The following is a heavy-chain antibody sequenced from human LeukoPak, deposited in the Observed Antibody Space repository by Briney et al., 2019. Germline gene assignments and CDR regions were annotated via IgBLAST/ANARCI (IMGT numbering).Heavy chain of an antibody. CDR2: IIPIFGTA. D-gene: IGHD5-24*01. CDR3: AREGGATNPFDY. V-gene: IGHV1-69*13. CDR1: GGTSSSYA. Sequence: SVKVSCKASGGTSSSYAISWVRQAPGQGLEWMGGIIPIFGTANYAQKFQGRVTITADESTSTAYMELSSLRSEDTAVYYCAREGGATNPFDYWGQGTLVTVSS. J-gene: IGHJ4*02.